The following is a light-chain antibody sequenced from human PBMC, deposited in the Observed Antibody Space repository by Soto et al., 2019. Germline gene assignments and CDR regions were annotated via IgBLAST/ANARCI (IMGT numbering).Light chain of an antibody. CDR3: TSYTWSPRFV. CDR1: TKDIGVSNY. J-gene: IGLJ1*01. V-gene: IGLV2-14*03. Sequence: QSVLTQPASVSGSPGQSITVSCTGTTKDIGVSNYVSWYQQHPGKAPRLILYYVSTRPPGVSARFSGSKSVNTASLTISGLQIEDGADYYCTSYTWSPRFVVRTGTKVTVL. CDR2: YVS.